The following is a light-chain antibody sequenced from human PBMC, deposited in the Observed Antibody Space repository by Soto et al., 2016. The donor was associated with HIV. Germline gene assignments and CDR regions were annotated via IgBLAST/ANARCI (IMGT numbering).Light chain of an antibody. Sequence: DIQMTQSPSTLSASVGDRLTITCRASHSISFWLAWYQQKPGKAPKLLIAKASVLQSGVPSRFSGSGPGTEFTLTINSLHPDDFATYYCQQYNSYPRTFGQGTKVDTK. CDR2: KAS. V-gene: IGKV1-5*03. CDR1: HSISFW. J-gene: IGKJ1*01. CDR3: QQYNSYPRT.